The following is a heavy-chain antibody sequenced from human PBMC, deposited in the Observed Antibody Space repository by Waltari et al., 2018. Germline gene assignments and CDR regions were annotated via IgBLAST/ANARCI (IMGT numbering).Heavy chain of an antibody. CDR1: GYTFTGYY. Sequence: QVQLVQSGAEVKKPGASVKVSCKGSGYTFTGYYMQWVRQAPGQGVVWTARTNPNSGGTGDAQQSECSVTMTRDRSISRAEMELSSLRSHDTAVYYWAQVGDVVEVPAAMSNWFDPWGQGTLVTVSS. D-gene: IGHD2-2*01. V-gene: IGHV1-2*06. CDR2: TNPNSGGT. CDR3: AQVGDVVEVPAAMSNWFDP. J-gene: IGHJ5*02.